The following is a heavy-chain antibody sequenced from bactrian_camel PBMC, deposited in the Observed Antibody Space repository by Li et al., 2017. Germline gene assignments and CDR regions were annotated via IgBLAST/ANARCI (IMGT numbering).Heavy chain of an antibody. V-gene: IGHV3S1*01. CDR3: AADKWYHGGCQGELSTDLTF. D-gene: IGHD7*01. J-gene: IGHJ4*01. Sequence: HVQLVESGGGSVQAGGSLRLSCAASGYTFSLCSMDWYRQAPGKEREGVASIYTGTNTTHYADSVKGRFTISHEKAKNTVYLQMNNLKPEDTATYYCAADKWYHGGCQGELSTDLTFWGQGTQVTVS. CDR2: IYTGTNTT. CDR1: GYTFSLCS.